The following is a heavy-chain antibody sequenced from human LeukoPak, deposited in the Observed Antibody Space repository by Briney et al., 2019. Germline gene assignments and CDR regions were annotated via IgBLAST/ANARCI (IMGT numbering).Heavy chain of an antibody. V-gene: IGHV3-7*04. J-gene: IGHJ4*02. Sequence: GGSLRLSCAVSGFIFSSYWMNWVRQAPGKGLEWVANIKQDGSENYYVDSVRGRFTISRDNAKNSLYLQMNSLRAEDTAVYYCARGSSSWYSPRFDYWGQGTLVTVSS. CDR1: GFIFSSYW. CDR3: ARGSSSWYSPRFDY. CDR2: IKQDGSEN. D-gene: IGHD6-13*01.